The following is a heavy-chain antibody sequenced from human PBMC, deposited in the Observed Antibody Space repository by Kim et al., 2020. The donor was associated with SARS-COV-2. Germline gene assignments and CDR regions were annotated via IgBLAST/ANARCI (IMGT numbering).Heavy chain of an antibody. Sequence: SRVTISVDTSKNQFSLKLSSVTAADTAVYYCARVRGSIFHMRYYYGMDVWGQGTTVTVSS. CDR3: ARVRGSIFHMRYYYGMDV. J-gene: IGHJ6*02. V-gene: IGHV4-59*01. D-gene: IGHD3-3*01.